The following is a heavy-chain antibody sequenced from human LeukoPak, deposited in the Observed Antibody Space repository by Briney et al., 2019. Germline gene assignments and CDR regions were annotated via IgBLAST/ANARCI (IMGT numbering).Heavy chain of an antibody. D-gene: IGHD2-2*01. CDR1: GYSIISNSS. Sequence: PSETLSLTCTVSGYSIISNSSWSWIRQTPEKGLEWIGNMYHGGNTYYNPSLKSRVTISVDTSKNQFSLRLTSVTIADTALYFSPRSCCLGPSCFSPWGQGVLVIASS. V-gene: IGHV4-38-2*02. CDR2: MYHGGNT. CDR3: PRSCCLGPSCFSP. J-gene: IGHJ5*02.